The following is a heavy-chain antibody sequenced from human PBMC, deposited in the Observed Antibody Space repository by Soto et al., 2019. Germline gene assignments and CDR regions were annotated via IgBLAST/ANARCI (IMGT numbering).Heavy chain of an antibody. J-gene: IGHJ3*01. V-gene: IGHV3-30-3*01. Sequence: QVQLVESGGGVVHPGRSLRLSCVASGFTFSPYVVHWVRQAPGKGLEWVAVISYDGNTEYYADSVKGRFTISRDKSKGALYLQMNSLRGKDTVLYYSARVWTAVTTNAALDVWCQGTMVSVSS. CDR3: ARVWTAVTTNAALDV. D-gene: IGHD4-17*01. CDR2: ISYDGNTE. CDR1: GFTFSPYV.